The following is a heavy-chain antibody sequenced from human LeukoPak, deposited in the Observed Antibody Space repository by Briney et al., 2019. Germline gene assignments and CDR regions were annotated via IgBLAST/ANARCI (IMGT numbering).Heavy chain of an antibody. CDR1: GGTFSSYA. CDR2: IIPIFGTA. V-gene: IGHV1-69*05. Sequence: ASVKVSCKASGGTFSSYAISWVRQAPGQGLEWMGRIIPIFGTANYAQKLQGRVTMTTDTSTSTAYMELRSLRSDDTAVYYCARDEQLVPNWFDPWGQGTLVTVSS. J-gene: IGHJ5*02. D-gene: IGHD6-13*01. CDR3: ARDEQLVPNWFDP.